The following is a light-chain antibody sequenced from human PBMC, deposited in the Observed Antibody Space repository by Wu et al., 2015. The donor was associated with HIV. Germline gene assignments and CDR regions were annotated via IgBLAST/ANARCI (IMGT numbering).Light chain of an antibody. J-gene: IGKJ5*01. V-gene: IGKV3-11*01. CDR1: QSVSSY. CDR2: DAS. Sequence: EIVLTQSPATLSLSPGERATLSCGASQSVSSYLAWYQQKPGQAPRLLIYDASNRATGIPARFSGSGSGTDFTLTISSLEPADFAVYYCQQRTSWPLTFGQGTRLEIK. CDR3: QQRTSWPLT.